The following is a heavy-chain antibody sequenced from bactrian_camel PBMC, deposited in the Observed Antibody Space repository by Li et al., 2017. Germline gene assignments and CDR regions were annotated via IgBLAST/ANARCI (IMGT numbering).Heavy chain of an antibody. CDR2: LWIGGAQT. V-gene: IGHV3S40*01. J-gene: IGHJ4*01. CDR1: RYTYKRNC. Sequence: DVQLVESGGGSVQAGGSLTLSCAAGRYTYKRNCMGWFRQRPGKDREGVAVLWIGGAQTTYADSVKGRFIITRDKARDLVYLQMNGLQPEDTGVYYCAADQLYGTCRDVLEFPARGQGTQVTVS. CDR3: AADQLYGTCRDVLEFPA. D-gene: IGHD6*01.